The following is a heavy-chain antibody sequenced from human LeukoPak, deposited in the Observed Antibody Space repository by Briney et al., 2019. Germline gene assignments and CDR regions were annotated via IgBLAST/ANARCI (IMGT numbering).Heavy chain of an antibody. Sequence: GGSLRLSCAASGFTFSSYWMSWVRQAPGKGLEWVSSISSSSSYIYYADSVKGRFTISRDNSKNTLYLQMNSLRAEDTAVYYCASGYFDYWGQGTLVTVSS. CDR1: GFTFSSYW. CDR2: ISSSSSYI. CDR3: ASGYFDY. V-gene: IGHV3-21*01. J-gene: IGHJ4*02.